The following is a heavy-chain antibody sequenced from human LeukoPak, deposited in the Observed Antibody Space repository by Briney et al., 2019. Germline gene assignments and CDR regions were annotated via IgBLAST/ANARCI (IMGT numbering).Heavy chain of an antibody. J-gene: IGHJ4*02. CDR1: GGSISSGGYY. V-gene: IGHV4-31*03. CDR3: ARVPRGYCSGGSCYLFDY. CDR2: IYYSGST. D-gene: IGHD2-15*01. Sequence: SETLSLTCTVSGGSISSGGYYWSWIRQHPGKGREWIVYIYYSGSTYYNPSLKSRVTISVDTSKNQFSLKLSSVTAADTAVYYCARVPRGYCSGGSCYLFDYWGQGTLVTVSS.